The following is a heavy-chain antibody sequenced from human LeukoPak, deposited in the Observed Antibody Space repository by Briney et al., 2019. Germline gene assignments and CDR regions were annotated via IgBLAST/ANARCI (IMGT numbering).Heavy chain of an antibody. V-gene: IGHV4-39*07. CDR3: ARDGEYCSSTSCFDAFDI. D-gene: IGHD2-2*01. CDR1: GGSISTSDYY. Sequence: SETLSLTCTVPGGSISTSDYYWGWIRQPPGKGLEWIGNIFYSGSTYYSPSLKSRVTISVDTSKNQFSLKLSSVTAADTAVYYCARDGEYCSSTSCFDAFDIWGQGTMVTVSS. J-gene: IGHJ3*02. CDR2: IFYSGST.